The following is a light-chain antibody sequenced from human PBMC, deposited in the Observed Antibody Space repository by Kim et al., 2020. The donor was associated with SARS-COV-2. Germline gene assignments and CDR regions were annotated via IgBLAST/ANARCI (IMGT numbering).Light chain of an antibody. Sequence: SVALGQTPRITCEGDKIESKSVHWHQQKAGQAPVLVIYRDKNRPSGIPERFSGSNSGNTATLTITRAQAGDEADYYCQVWDSTTAVFGGGTKVTVL. J-gene: IGLJ2*01. CDR1: KIESKS. CDR2: RDK. CDR3: QVWDSTTAV. V-gene: IGLV3-9*01.